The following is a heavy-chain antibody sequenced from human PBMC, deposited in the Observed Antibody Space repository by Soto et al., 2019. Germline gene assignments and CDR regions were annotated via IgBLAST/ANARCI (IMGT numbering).Heavy chain of an antibody. D-gene: IGHD6-13*01. Sequence: PSETLSLTCTVSGGSISSYYWSWIRQPPGKGLEWIGYIYYSGSTNYNPSLKSRVTISVDTSKNQFSLKLSSVTAADTAVYYCARGPRPSSAGTGAYWGQGTLVTVSS. CDR2: IYYSGST. V-gene: IGHV4-59*01. CDR3: ARGPRPSSAGTGAY. J-gene: IGHJ4*02. CDR1: GGSISSYY.